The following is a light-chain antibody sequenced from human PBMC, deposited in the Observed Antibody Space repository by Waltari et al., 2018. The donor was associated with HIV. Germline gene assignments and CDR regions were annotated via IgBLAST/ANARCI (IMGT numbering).Light chain of an antibody. CDR1: QTVNSRH. Sequence: EIVLTQSPGTLSLSPGATATLSCRASQTVNSRHLAWYQQRPGQAPRLLIYGTSTRVSVSPDRFSGSGSGTDFTLTISRLGSEDFAVYSCQQYGSLPYTFGQGTKLEI. V-gene: IGKV3-20*01. J-gene: IGKJ2*01. CDR3: QQYGSLPYT. CDR2: GTS.